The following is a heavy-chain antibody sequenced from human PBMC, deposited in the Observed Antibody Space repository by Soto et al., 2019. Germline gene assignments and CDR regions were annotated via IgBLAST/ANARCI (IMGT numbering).Heavy chain of an antibody. CDR2: IIPILGIA. V-gene: IGHV1-69*02. J-gene: IGHJ3*02. CDR3: ARGSYCSGGSCYPIYAAKGNRGAFDI. Sequence: SVKVSCKASGGTFSSYTISWVRQAPGQGLEWMGRIIPILGIANYAQKFQGRVTITADKSTSTAYMELSSLRSEDTAVYYCARGSYCSGGSCYPIYAAKGNRGAFDIWGQGTMVT. CDR1: GGTFSSYT. D-gene: IGHD2-15*01.